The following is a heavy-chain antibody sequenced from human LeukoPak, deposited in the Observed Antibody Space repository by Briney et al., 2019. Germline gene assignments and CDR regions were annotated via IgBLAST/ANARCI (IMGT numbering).Heavy chain of an antibody. Sequence: PSDTLSLTCAVYGGSFRGHYWSWIRHPPGKGLESIGEINHRGSTKYSPSLKSRVTISVDTSKNQFSLNLRSATAADTAVYYCARYCTVGSCLDYWGQGTLVTVSS. CDR2: INHRGST. V-gene: IGHV4-34*01. D-gene: IGHD2-15*01. J-gene: IGHJ4*02. CDR3: ARYCTVGSCLDY. CDR1: GGSFRGHY.